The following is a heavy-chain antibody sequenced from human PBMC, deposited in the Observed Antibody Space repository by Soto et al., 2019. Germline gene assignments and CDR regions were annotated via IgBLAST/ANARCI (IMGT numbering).Heavy chain of an antibody. CDR2: IKQDGSEK. D-gene: IGHD2-15*01. CDR3: AREQGDGSIVVVVAATPVAFDI. CDR1: GFTFSSYW. Sequence: EVQLVESGGGLVQPGGSLRLSCAASGFTFSSYWMSWVRQAPGKGLEWVANIKQDGSEKYYVDSVKGRFTISRDNAKNSLYLQMNSLRAEDTAVYYCAREQGDGSIVVVVAATPVAFDIWGQGTMVTVSS. V-gene: IGHV3-7*01. J-gene: IGHJ3*02.